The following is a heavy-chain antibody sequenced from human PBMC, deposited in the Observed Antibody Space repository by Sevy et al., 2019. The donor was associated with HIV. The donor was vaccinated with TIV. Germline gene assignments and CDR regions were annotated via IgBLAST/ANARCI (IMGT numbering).Heavy chain of an antibody. CDR1: GFTFSSYS. Sequence: GGSLRLSCAASGFTFSSYSMNWVRQAPGKGLEWVSSISSSSYIYYADSVKGRFTISRDNAKNSLYLQMNSLRAEDTAVYYCARRGGIVVVPAAIGAFDIWGQGTMVTVSS. CDR3: ARRGGIVVVPAAIGAFDI. CDR2: ISSSSYI. J-gene: IGHJ3*02. V-gene: IGHV3-21*01. D-gene: IGHD2-2*01.